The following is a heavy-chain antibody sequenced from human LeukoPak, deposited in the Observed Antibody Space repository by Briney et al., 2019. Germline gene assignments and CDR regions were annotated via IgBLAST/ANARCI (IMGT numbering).Heavy chain of an antibody. J-gene: IGHJ4*02. Sequence: SETLSLTCTVSGGSISSSRDYWGWLRQPPGKGLEWIGSIYHSGSTYYNPSLKSRVTISVDTSKNQFSLKLSSVTAADTAVYYCARHVEIAVAGPIDYWGQGTLVTVSS. CDR1: GGSISSSRDY. CDR3: ARHVEIAVAGPIDY. V-gene: IGHV4-39*01. CDR2: IYHSGST. D-gene: IGHD6-19*01.